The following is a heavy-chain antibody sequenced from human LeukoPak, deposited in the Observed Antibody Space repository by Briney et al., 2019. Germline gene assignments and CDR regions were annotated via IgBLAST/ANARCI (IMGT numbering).Heavy chain of an antibody. D-gene: IGHD6-13*01. CDR2: ISGSGGST. J-gene: IGHJ4*02. CDR1: EFTFSSYN. CDR3: AKDRTTGIAAAGIPG. Sequence: PGGSLRLSCAASEFTFSSYNMNWVRQAPGKGLEWVSAISGSGGSTYYADSVKGRFTISRDNSKNTLYLQMNSLRAEDTAVYYCAKDRTTGIAAAGIPGWGQGTLVTVSS. V-gene: IGHV3-23*01.